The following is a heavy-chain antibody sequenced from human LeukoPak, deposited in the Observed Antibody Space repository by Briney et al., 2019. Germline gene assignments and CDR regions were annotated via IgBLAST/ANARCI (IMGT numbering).Heavy chain of an antibody. Sequence: ASVKASCKASGGTFSSYAISWVRQAPGQGLEWMGGIIPIFGTANYAQKFQGRVTITTDESTSTAYMELSSLRSEDTAVYYCARATSGYSYTCFDYWGQGTLVTVSS. CDR3: ARATSGYSYTCFDY. D-gene: IGHD5-18*01. CDR1: GGTFSSYA. CDR2: IIPIFGTA. V-gene: IGHV1-69*05. J-gene: IGHJ4*02.